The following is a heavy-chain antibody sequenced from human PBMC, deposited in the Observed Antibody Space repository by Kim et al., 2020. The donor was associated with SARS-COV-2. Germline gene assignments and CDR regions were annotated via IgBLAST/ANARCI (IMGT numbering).Heavy chain of an antibody. CDR2: IYYSGST. J-gene: IGHJ6*02. V-gene: IGHV4-31*03. Sequence: SETLSLTCTVSGGSISSGGYYWSWIRQHPGKGLEWIGYIYYSGSTYYNPSLKSRVTISVDTSKNQFSLKLSSVTAADTAVYYCARDFPRGYSYGYHYGMDVWGQGTTVTVSS. D-gene: IGHD5-18*01. CDR3: ARDFPRGYSYGYHYGMDV. CDR1: GGSISSGGYY.